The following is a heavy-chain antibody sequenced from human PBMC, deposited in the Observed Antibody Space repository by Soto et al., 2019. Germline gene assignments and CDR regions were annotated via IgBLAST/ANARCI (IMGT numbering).Heavy chain of an antibody. CDR2: ISYDGSNK. Sequence: GGSLRLSCAASGFTFSSYGMHWVRQAPGKGLEWVAVISYDGSNKYYADSVKGRFTISRDNAKNTLYLQMNSLRAEVTAVYYCAKGRDRPKDLWCGRRDDMDDWGQGTTVTVSS. CDR3: AKGRDRPKDLWCGRRDDMDD. D-gene: IGHD3-3*01. J-gene: IGHJ6*02. V-gene: IGHV3-30*18. CDR1: GFTFSSYG.